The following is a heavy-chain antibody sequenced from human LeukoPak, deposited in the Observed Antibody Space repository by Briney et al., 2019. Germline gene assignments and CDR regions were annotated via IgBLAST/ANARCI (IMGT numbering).Heavy chain of an antibody. CDR1: GGSVSSSNYY. V-gene: IGHV4-61*01. J-gene: IGHJ4*02. Sequence: SETLSLTCTVSGGSVSSSNYYRSWIRQPPGKGLEWIGYIYYSGSTNYNPSLKSRVTISVETSNNQFSLKLSSVTAADTAVYYCARSPPGYYYDSSGYYYFDYWGQGTLVTVSS. CDR2: IYYSGST. CDR3: ARSPPGYYYDSSGYYYFDY. D-gene: IGHD3-22*01.